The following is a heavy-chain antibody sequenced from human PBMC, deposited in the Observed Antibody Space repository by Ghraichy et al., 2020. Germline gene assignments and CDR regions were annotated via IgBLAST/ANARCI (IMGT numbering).Heavy chain of an antibody. CDR1: GGSISSGSYY. CDR3: ASGLGSSSAGDYYYYYGMDV. D-gene: IGHD6-6*01. CDR2: IYTSGST. V-gene: IGHV4-61*02. Sequence: SETLSLTCTVSGGSISSGSYYWSWIRQPAGKGLEWIGRIYTSGSTNYNPSLKSRVTISVDTSKNQFSLKLSSVTATDTAVYYCASGLGSSSAGDYYYYYGMDVWGQGTTVTVSS. J-gene: IGHJ6*02.